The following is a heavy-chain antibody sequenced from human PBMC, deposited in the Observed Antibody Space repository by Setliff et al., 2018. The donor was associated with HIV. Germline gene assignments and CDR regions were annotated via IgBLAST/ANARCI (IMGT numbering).Heavy chain of an antibody. D-gene: IGHD6-19*01. CDR1: GFTFSHYG. CDR3: AKTNGWFLIDY. Sequence: PGGSLRLSCAASGFTFSHYGMHWVRQAPGKGLEWVTFIRNDASNTYYADSVKGRFTISRDDSKNTLFLQMDSLRPEDTALYYCAKTNGWFLIDYWGQGTPVTVSS. J-gene: IGHJ4*02. CDR2: IRNDASNT. V-gene: IGHV3-30*02.